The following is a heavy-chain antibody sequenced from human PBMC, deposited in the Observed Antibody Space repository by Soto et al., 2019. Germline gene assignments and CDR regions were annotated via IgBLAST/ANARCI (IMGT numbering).Heavy chain of an antibody. Sequence: NPSDTLSLTSSVSGGSNISVSYYWAWIRQPPGKGLELIGSIDSSGHSHYNPSLESRVTLSLDTSKNQFSLDLRSVTAPETGVYVCASLGVDGYTRGWFPXWGQGTLVTVSX. J-gene: IGHJ5*02. CDR2: IDSSGHS. V-gene: IGHV4-39*01. D-gene: IGHD5-12*01. CDR1: GGSNISVSYY. CDR3: ASLGVDGYTRGWFPX.